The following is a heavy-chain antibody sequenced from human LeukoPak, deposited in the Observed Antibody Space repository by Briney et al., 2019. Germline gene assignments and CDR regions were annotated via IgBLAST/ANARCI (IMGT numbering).Heavy chain of an antibody. CDR1: GGSISSSGYY. V-gene: IGHV4-39*01. Sequence: SETLSLTCAVSGGSISSSGYYWGWIGQPPGKGLEWIGSIDYGGSTYYNSSLNSRVTITVARSKNQFSLKLSSVTAADTAVYYCARGSFLSSNWYYFDYWGQGTLVTVSS. CDR3: ARGSFLSSNWYYFDY. D-gene: IGHD4-11*01. CDR2: IDYGGST. J-gene: IGHJ4*02.